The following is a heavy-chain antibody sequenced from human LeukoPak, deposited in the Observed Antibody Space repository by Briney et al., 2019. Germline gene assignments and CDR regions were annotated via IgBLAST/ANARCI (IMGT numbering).Heavy chain of an antibody. Sequence: PSETLSLTCTVSGGSISSGDYYWSWIRQPPGRGLEWIGYIYYSGSTYYNPSLKSRVTISVDTSKNQFSLKLSSVTAADTAVHYCARVGHYDILTGSPSDAFDIWGQGTMVTVSS. D-gene: IGHD3-9*01. CDR1: GGSISSGDYY. V-gene: IGHV4-30-4*01. CDR2: IYYSGST. CDR3: ARVGHYDILTGSPSDAFDI. J-gene: IGHJ3*02.